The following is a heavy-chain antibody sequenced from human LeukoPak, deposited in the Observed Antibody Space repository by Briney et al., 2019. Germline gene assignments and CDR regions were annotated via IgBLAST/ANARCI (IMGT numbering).Heavy chain of an antibody. V-gene: IGHV4-31*03. D-gene: IGHD6-19*01. J-gene: IGHJ4*02. Sequence: SQTLSLTCTVSGGSISSGDYYWSWIRQHPGKGLEWIGYVYYSGSTYYNPSLKSRVTISVDTSKNQFSLKVTSVTAADTAVYYCARTYSSGWAVFDYWGQGTLVTLSS. CDR3: ARTYSSGWAVFDY. CDR2: VYYSGST. CDR1: GGSISSGDYY.